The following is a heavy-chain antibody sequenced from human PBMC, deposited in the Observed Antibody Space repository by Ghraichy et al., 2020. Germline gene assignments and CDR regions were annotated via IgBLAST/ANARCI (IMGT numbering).Heavy chain of an antibody. D-gene: IGHD4/OR15-4a*01. Sequence: GGSLRLSCVASGFTFSSYGMSWVRQAPGKGLEWVSSISGSGGSTSYADSVKGRFTISRDNSKNTLHLQINSLRAEDTAVYYCARLGASMVTLWGQGTLVTVSS. V-gene: IGHV3-23*01. CDR3: ARLGASMVTL. CDR2: ISGSGGST. J-gene: IGHJ4*02. CDR1: GFTFSSYG.